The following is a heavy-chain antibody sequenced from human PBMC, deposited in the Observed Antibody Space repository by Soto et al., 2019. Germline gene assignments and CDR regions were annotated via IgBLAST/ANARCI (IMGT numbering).Heavy chain of an antibody. D-gene: IGHD2-2*01. J-gene: IGHJ6*02. CDR2: ISGSGGST. Sequence: GGSLRLSCAASGFTFSSYAMSWVRQAPGKGLEWVSAISGSGGSTYYADSVKGRFTISRDNSKNTLYLQMNSLRAEDTAVYCCAKAHIVVVPGMGFMDVWGQGTTVTVSS. CDR3: AKAHIVVVPGMGFMDV. V-gene: IGHV3-23*01. CDR1: GFTFSSYA.